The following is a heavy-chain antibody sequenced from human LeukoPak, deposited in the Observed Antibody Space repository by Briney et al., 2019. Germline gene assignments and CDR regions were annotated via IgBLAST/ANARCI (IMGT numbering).Heavy chain of an antibody. V-gene: IGHV3-23*01. Sequence: GGSLRLSCAASGFTFSSFAMSWVRQATGKGLEWVSAISGSGGNTYYVDSVKGRFTISRDNSKNTLHLQLNSLRAEDTAVYYCAKDLRDASGYYYSYWGQGTLVTVSS. CDR3: AKDLRDASGYYYSY. J-gene: IGHJ4*02. CDR1: GFTFSSFA. D-gene: IGHD3-22*01. CDR2: ISGSGGNT.